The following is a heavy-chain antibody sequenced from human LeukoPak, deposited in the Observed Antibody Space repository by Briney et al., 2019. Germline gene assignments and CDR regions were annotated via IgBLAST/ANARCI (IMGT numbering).Heavy chain of an antibody. D-gene: IGHD6-19*01. CDR2: INHSGST. J-gene: IGHJ4*02. CDR1: RGSFSDYS. Sequence: PSETLSLTCAVYRGSFSDYSWSWIRQPPGKGLEWIGEINHSGSTNYNPSRKSRVIISVDTSKNQFSLKLSSVTAADTAVYYCARLKGYSSGWYPSYYFDYWGQGTLVTVSS. CDR3: ARLKGYSSGWYPSYYFDY. V-gene: IGHV4-34*01.